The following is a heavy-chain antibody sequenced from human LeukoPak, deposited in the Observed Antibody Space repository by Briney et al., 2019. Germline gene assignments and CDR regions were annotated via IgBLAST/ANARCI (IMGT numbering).Heavy chain of an antibody. CDR2: IYPGDSDT. CDR1: GYSFTSYW. V-gene: IGHV5-51*01. CDR3: ARLRYSSSWSRSYYHGMDV. J-gene: IGHJ6*02. D-gene: IGHD6-13*01. Sequence: GESLKISCKGSGYSFTSYWIGWVRQMPGKGLEWMGIIYPGDSDTRYSPSFQGQVTISADKSISTAYLQWSSLKASDTAMYYCARLRYSSSWSRSYYHGMDVWGQGTTVTVSS.